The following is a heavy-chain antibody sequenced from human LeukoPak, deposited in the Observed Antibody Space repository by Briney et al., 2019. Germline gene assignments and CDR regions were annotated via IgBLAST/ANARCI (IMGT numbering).Heavy chain of an antibody. Sequence: GRSLRLSCSASGFTFDDYAVSWFRQAPGRGLEWVGFIRSKALGGTPEYAASVRGRFTISRDDSKSIAYLQMNSLKTEDTAVYYCTRNTVTVHFDYWSQGTLVTVSS. CDR1: GFTFDDYA. D-gene: IGHD4-17*01. J-gene: IGHJ4*02. V-gene: IGHV3-49*03. CDR3: TRNTVTVHFDY. CDR2: IRSKALGGTP.